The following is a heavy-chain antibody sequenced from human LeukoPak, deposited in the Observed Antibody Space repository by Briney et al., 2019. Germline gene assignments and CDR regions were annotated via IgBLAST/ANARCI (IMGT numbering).Heavy chain of an antibody. V-gene: IGHV3-7*05. J-gene: IGHJ4*02. D-gene: IGHD2-2*01. CDR1: EFTFSTYW. CDR2: IKPDGSEK. CDR3: ARDLYCSSTSCYALFDY. Sequence: PGGSLRLSCGASEFTFSTYWVSWVRQAPGKGLEWVANIKPDGSEKYYVDSVKGRFTISRDNAKNSLYQMNSLRAEDTAVYYCARDLYCSSTSCYALFDYWGQGTLVTVSS.